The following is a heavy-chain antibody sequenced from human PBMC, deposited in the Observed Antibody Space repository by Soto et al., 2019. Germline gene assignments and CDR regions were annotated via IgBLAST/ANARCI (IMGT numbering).Heavy chain of an antibody. J-gene: IGHJ6*02. Sequence: GASVKVSCKASGYTFTSYYMHWVRKAPGQGLEWMGIINPSGGSTSYAQKFQGRVTMTRDTSTSTVYMELSSLRSEDTAVYYCARDLYDSAGVYYYGMDVWGQGTTVTVSS. D-gene: IGHD3-22*01. CDR3: ARDLYDSAGVYYYGMDV. CDR1: GYTFTSYY. V-gene: IGHV1-46*01. CDR2: INPSGGST.